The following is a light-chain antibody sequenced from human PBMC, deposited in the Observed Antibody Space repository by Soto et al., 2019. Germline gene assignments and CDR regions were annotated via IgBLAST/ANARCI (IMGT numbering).Light chain of an antibody. CDR1: QSVSSY. CDR2: DAS. Sequence: EIVLTQSPATLSLSPGERATLSCRASQSVSSYLAWYQQKPGPAPRLPIYDASNRATGIPARFSGSGSGTDFTLTISSLEPEDFAVYYCQQRSNWPTITFGQGTRLEIK. V-gene: IGKV3-11*01. J-gene: IGKJ5*01. CDR3: QQRSNWPTIT.